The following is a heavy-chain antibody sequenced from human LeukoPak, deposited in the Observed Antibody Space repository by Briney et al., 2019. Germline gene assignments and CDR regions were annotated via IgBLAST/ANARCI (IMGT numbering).Heavy chain of an antibody. CDR1: GYTFTSYY. CDR3: ARDSSGYYPLDY. D-gene: IGHD3-22*01. V-gene: IGHV1-46*01. CDR2: INPSGGST. Sequence: ASVKVSCKASGYTFTSYYMHWVRQAPGQGLEWMGIINPSGGSTSYAQKFQGRVTMTRDMSTSTVYMELSSLRSEDTAVYYCARDSSGYYPLDYWGQGTLVTVSS. J-gene: IGHJ4*02.